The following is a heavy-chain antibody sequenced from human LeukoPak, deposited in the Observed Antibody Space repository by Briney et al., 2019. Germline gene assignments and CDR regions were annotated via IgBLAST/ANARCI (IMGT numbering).Heavy chain of an antibody. D-gene: IGHD4-17*01. J-gene: IGHJ4*02. CDR1: GFTFSSYE. Sequence: PGGSLRLSCAASGFTFSSYEMNWVRQAPGKELEWVSYISSSGSTIYYADSVKGRFTISRDNAKNSLYLQMNSLRAEDTAVCYCAREARWLNFDYWGQGTLVTVSS. CDR3: AREARWLNFDY. V-gene: IGHV3-48*03. CDR2: ISSSGSTI.